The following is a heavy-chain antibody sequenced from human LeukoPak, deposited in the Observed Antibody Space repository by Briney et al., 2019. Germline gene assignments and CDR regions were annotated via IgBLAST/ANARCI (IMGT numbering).Heavy chain of an antibody. V-gene: IGHV3-49*04. J-gene: IGHJ4*02. D-gene: IGHD5-12*01. Sequence: GGSLRLSCTASGFTFGDYAMSWVRQAPGKGLEWVGFIRSKAYGGTTEYAASVKGRFTISRDDSKSIAYLQMNSLKTEDTAVYYCTSVPNSGYDLDYWGQGTLVTVSS. CDR3: TSVPNSGYDLDY. CDR2: IRSKAYGGTT. CDR1: GFTFGDYA.